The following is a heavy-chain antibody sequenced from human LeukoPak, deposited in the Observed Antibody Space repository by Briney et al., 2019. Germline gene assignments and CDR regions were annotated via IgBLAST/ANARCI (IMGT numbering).Heavy chain of an antibody. CDR2: ISSDGGNT. V-gene: IGHV3-64*01. D-gene: IGHD3-9*01. CDR3: ARALRVRDILTGFDY. Sequence: GRSLRLSCAASGFAFSSYSMHWVRQAPGKGLVYVSAISSDGGNTYYANSIKGRFTISRDNSKNTLYLQMGSLRADDMTVYYCARALRVRDILTGFDYWGQGTLVTVSS. J-gene: IGHJ4*02. CDR1: GFAFSSYS.